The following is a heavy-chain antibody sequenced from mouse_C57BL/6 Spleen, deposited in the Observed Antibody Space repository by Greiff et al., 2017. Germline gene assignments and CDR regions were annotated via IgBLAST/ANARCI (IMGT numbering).Heavy chain of an antibody. J-gene: IGHJ3*01. Sequence: QVQLQQPGAELVMPGASVKLSCKASGYTFTSYWMHWVKQRPGQGLEWIGEIDPSDSYTNYNQKFKGESTLTVDKSSSTAYMQLSSLTSEDSAVYYCARPYYSNPAWFAYWGQGTLVTVSA. V-gene: IGHV1-69*01. CDR1: GYTFTSYW. CDR2: IDPSDSYT. CDR3: ARPYYSNPAWFAY. D-gene: IGHD2-5*01.